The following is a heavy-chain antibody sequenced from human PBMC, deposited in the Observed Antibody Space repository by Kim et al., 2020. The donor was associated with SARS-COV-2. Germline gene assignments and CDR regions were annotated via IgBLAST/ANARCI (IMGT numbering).Heavy chain of an antibody. D-gene: IGHD3-10*01. Sequence: VSVKTRITINPDTSKNQLSLQLNSVTPEDTAVYYCVREGRYGSGENWFDPWGQGTLVTVSS. V-gene: IGHV6-1*01. CDR3: VREGRYGSGENWFDP. J-gene: IGHJ5*02.